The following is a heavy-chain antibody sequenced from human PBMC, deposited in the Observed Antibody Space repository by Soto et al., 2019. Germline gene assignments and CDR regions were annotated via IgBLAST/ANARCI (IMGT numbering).Heavy chain of an antibody. D-gene: IGHD6-13*01. CDR3: ARSRQQRRYYYYGMDV. CDR1: GGSISSGGYY. Sequence: NPSETLSLTCTVSGGSISSGGYYWSWIRQHPGKGLEWIGYIYYSGSTYYNPSLKSRVTISVDTSKNQFSLKLSSVTAADTAVYYCARSRQQRRYYYYGMDVWGQGTTVTVYS. J-gene: IGHJ6*02. CDR2: IYYSGST. V-gene: IGHV4-31*03.